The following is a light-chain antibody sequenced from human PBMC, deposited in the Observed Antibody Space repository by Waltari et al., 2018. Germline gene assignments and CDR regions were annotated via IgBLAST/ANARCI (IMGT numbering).Light chain of an antibody. CDR2: NAS. CDR3: KQRSNWPPLH. CDR1: PSVTEY. Sequence: EIVLTQSPGTLSLSPGETATLSCRASPSVTEYFAWYQQKPAQAPRLLINNASKRTTGSPARFSGGGAATDVTLTTSSLGPEDAAVYYRKQRSNWPPLHFGQGTRLEIK. J-gene: IGKJ5*01. V-gene: IGKV3-11*01.